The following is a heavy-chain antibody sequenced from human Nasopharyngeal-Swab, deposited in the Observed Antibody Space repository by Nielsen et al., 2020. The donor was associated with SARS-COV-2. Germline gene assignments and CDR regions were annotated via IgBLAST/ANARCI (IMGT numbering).Heavy chain of an antibody. J-gene: IGHJ4*02. Sequence: GGSLRLSCAASGFTFSSYAMHWVRQAPGKGLEWVAVISYDGSNKYYADSVKGRFTISRDNSKNTLYLQMNSLRAEDTAVYYCARGYNWTRGFVSRGFDYWGQGTLVTVSS. CDR2: ISYDGSNK. CDR1: GFTFSSYA. V-gene: IGHV3-30-3*01. CDR3: ARGYNWTRGFVSRGFDY. D-gene: IGHD1-20*01.